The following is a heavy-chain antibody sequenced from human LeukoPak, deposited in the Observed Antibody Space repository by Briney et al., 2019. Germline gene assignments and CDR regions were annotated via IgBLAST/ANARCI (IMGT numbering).Heavy chain of an antibody. CDR2: IRYDGSNK. Sequence: GGSLRLSCAASGITFNSYTMNWVRQAPGKGLEWVAFIRYDGSNKYYADSVKGRFTISRDNSKNTLYLQMNSLRAEDTAVYYCAKDINYGDIYYYMDVWGKGTTVTISS. V-gene: IGHV3-30*02. CDR3: AKDINYGDIYYYMDV. J-gene: IGHJ6*03. D-gene: IGHD4-17*01. CDR1: GITFNSYT.